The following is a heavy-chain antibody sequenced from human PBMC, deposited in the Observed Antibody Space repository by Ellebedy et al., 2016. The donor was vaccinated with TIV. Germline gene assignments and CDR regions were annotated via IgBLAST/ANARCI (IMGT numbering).Heavy chain of an antibody. CDR2: IKPNTGGT. Sequence: ASVKVSCKASGYSFIGYYLHWVRQAPGQGFEWMGWIKPNTGGTDYAQKFQDRVKMTRDTSLTTAYMELSSLRPDDGAVYFCARDPGYCKSTSCYNLDFFDFWGQGTLVTVSS. D-gene: IGHD2-2*02. V-gene: IGHV1-2*02. CDR3: ARDPGYCKSTSCYNLDFFDF. CDR1: GYSFIGYY. J-gene: IGHJ4*02.